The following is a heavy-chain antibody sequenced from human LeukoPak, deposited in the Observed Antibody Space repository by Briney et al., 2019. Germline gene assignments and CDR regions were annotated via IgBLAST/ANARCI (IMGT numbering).Heavy chain of an antibody. CDR3: AKVLSGSQDY. CDR2: IGGGSERA. Sequence: GGSLRLSCTASGFTFSSYAMSWVRQAPGKGLEWVSTIGGGSERAYYADSAKGRFTNSRDNSKHTVYLQMNSLRAEDTAVYYCAKVLSGSQDYWGQGTRVTVFS. J-gene: IGHJ4*02. D-gene: IGHD1-26*01. V-gene: IGHV3-23*01. CDR1: GFTFSSYA.